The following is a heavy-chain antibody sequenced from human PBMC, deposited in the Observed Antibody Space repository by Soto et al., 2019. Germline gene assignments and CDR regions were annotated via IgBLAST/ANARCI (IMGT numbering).Heavy chain of an antibody. Sequence: EVQLVESGGGLVQPGGSLRLSCAASGFTFSTYWMHWVRQAPGKGLVWISRINSDGSSITYADSVKGRFTISRDNAKNMLYLQMNSLRAEDTAVYYCGRGGSGGSCYSTTWGRGTLVTVSS. CDR2: INSDGSSI. CDR1: GFTFSTYW. D-gene: IGHD2-15*01. V-gene: IGHV3-74*01. J-gene: IGHJ5*02. CDR3: GRGGSGGSCYSTT.